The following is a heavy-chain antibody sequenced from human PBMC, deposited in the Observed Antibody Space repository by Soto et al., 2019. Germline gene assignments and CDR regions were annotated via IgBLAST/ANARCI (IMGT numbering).Heavy chain of an antibody. CDR2: MYYSGST. Sequence: SETLSLTCSFSGDSVTSHYLTWIRQSPEKGLEWIGYMYYSGSTKYNPSLRSRVTISVDTFKNQFSLNLTSVTAADTAVYYCARSYDSSGYYYYAMDVWGQGTTVTVSS. CDR1: GDSVTSHY. CDR3: ARSYDSSGYYYYAMDV. V-gene: IGHV4-59*02. D-gene: IGHD3-22*01. J-gene: IGHJ6*02.